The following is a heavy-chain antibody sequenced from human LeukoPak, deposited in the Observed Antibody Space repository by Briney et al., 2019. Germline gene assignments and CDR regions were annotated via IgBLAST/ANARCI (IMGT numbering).Heavy chain of an antibody. Sequence: SETLSLTCAVYGGSFSDYYWSWIRQPPGKGLEWIGEINHRGSTNYNPSLKSRVTISIDTSKDQFSLKLTSVTAADTAVYYCARHFGGYGDYGGFDPWGQGTLVTVSS. CDR3: ARHFGGYGDYGGFDP. CDR2: INHRGST. CDR1: GGSFSDYY. J-gene: IGHJ5*02. D-gene: IGHD4-17*01. V-gene: IGHV4-34*01.